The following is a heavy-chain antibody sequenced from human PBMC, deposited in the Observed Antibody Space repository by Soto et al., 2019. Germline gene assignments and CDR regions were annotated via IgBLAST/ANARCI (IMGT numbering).Heavy chain of an antibody. J-gene: IGHJ3*02. CDR2: ISYDGSNK. CDR1: GFTFSSYA. V-gene: IGHV3-30-3*01. D-gene: IGHD5-18*01. CDR3: ASPRTGYSSYDNAFDI. Sequence: QVQLVESGGGVVQPGRSLRLSCAASGFTFSSYAMHWVRQAPGKGLEWVAVISYDGSNKYYADSVKGRFTISRDNSKNTLYLQMNSLRAEDTAVYYCASPRTGYSSYDNAFDIWGQGTMVTVSS.